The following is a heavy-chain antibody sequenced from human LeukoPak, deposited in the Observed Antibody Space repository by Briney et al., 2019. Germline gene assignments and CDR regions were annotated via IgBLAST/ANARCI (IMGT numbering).Heavy chain of an antibody. CDR1: GGTFSSYA. J-gene: IGHJ4*02. CDR2: IIPIFGTA. V-gene: IGHV1-69*05. Sequence: SVKVSCKASGGTFSSYAISWVRQAPGQGLEWMGGIIPIFGTADYAQKFQGRVTITTDESTSTAYMELSSLRSEDTAVYYCAIDYGDYVLDYLGQGTLVTVSS. D-gene: IGHD4-17*01. CDR3: AIDYGDYVLDY.